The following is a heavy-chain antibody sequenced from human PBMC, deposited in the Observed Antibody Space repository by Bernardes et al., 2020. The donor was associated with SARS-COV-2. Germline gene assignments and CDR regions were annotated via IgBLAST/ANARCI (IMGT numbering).Heavy chain of an antibody. J-gene: IGHJ4*02. CDR2: ISSSSSYI. V-gene: IGHV3-21*01. CDR3: ARGGAAAGPLDY. D-gene: IGHD6-13*01. CDR1: GFTFSSYS. Sequence: GGSLRLSCAASGFTFSSYSMNWVRQAPGKGLEWVSSISSSSSYIYYADSVKGRFTISRDNAKNSLYLQMNSLRAEDTAVYYCARGGAAAGPLDYWGQGTLVTVSS.